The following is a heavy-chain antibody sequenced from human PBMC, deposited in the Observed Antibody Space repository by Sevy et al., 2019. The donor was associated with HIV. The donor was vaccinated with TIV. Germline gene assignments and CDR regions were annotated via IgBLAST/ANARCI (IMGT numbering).Heavy chain of an antibody. CDR1: GGSISSYY. CDR2: IYYSGST. D-gene: IGHD6-25*01. CDR3: ARVRLQYYFDY. Sequence: SETLSLTCTVSGGSISSYYWSWIRQPPGKGLEWIGYIYYSGSTNYNPSLKSRVTISADTSKNQFSLKLSSVTAADTAVYYCARVRLQYYFDYWGQGTLVTVSS. J-gene: IGHJ4*02. V-gene: IGHV4-59*13.